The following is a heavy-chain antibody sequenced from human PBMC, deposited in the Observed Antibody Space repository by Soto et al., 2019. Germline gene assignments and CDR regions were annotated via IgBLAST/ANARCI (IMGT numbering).Heavy chain of an antibody. CDR1: GGTFSSYA. CDR2: IIHIFGTT. D-gene: IGHD3-10*01. CDR3: ARNVRDDYYGSGSYYKAPNYYYYMDV. Sequence: GASVKVSCKASGGTFSSYAISWVRQAPGQGLEWMGGIIHIFGTTNYAQKFQGRVTMTTDKSTSTVYMELSSLRSEDTAVYYCARNVRDDYYGSGSYYKAPNYYYYMDVWGKGTTVTVSS. J-gene: IGHJ6*03. V-gene: IGHV1-69*05.